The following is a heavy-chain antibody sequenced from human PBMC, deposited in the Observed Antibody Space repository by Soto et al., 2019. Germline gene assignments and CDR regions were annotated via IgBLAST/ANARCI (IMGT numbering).Heavy chain of an antibody. CDR3: ARAEVGFRESYAFDI. Sequence: VGSLRLSCAASGFTFSSYSMNWVRQAPGKGLEWVSYISSSSSTIYYADSVKGRFTISRDNAKNSLYLQMNSLRDEDTAVYYCARAEVGFRESYAFDIWGQGTMVTVSS. V-gene: IGHV3-48*02. CDR1: GFTFSSYS. CDR2: ISSSSSTI. J-gene: IGHJ3*02. D-gene: IGHD3-10*01.